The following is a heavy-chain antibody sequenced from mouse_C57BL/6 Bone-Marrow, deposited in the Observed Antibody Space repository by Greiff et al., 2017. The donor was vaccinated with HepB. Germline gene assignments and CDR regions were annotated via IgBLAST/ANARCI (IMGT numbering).Heavy chain of an antibody. V-gene: IGHV5-6*01. D-gene: IGHD1-1*01. CDR2: ISSGGSYT. CDR1: GFTFSSYG. CDR3: ARSTVVDWYFDV. Sequence: EVQLVESGGDLVKPGGSLKLSCAASGFTFSSYGMSWVRQTPDKRLEWVATISSGGSYTYYPDSVKGRFTISRDNAKNTLYLQMSSLKSEDTAMYYCARSTVVDWYFDVWGTGTTVTVSS. J-gene: IGHJ1*03.